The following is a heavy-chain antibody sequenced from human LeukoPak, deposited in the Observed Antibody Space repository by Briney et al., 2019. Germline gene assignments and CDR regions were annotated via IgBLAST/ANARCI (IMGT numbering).Heavy chain of an antibody. CDR3: AKMPVSYSSGWSNFDY. Sequence: PGGSLRLSCAASGFTVSSNYMSWVRQAPGKGLEWVSGISGSGGSTYYADSVKGRFTISRDNSKNTLYLQLNSLRAEDTAVYYCAKMPVSYSSGWSNFDYWGQGTLVTVSS. CDR1: GFTVSSNY. J-gene: IGHJ4*02. V-gene: IGHV3-23*01. D-gene: IGHD6-19*01. CDR2: ISGSGGST.